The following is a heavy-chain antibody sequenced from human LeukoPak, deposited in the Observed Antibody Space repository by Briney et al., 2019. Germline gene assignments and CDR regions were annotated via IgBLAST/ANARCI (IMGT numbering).Heavy chain of an antibody. CDR1: GFTFSSSG. V-gene: IGHV3-23*01. CDR3: AKGLSGSAFGY. Sequence: GGSLRLSCAASGFTFSSSGLSWVRQAPGKGLEWVPAISGSGSSTYHADSVKGRFTISRDNSKNTLYLQMNSLRAEDTAVYFCAKGLSGSAFGYWGQGTLVTVSS. D-gene: IGHD1-26*01. J-gene: IGHJ4*02. CDR2: ISGSGSST.